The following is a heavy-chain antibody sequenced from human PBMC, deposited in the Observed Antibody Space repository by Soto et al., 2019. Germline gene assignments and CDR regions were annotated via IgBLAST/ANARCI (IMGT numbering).Heavy chain of an antibody. V-gene: IGHV3-7*01. Sequence: GGSLRLSCASSGFTFSTYWMSWVRQAPGKGLEWVANIKQDGSEKYYVDSVKGRFTISRDNAKNSLYLQMNSLRAEDTAVYYCARLSYYFYSMDVWGKGTTVTVSS. J-gene: IGHJ6*03. CDR3: ARLSYYFYSMDV. CDR2: IKQDGSEK. CDR1: GFTFSTYW.